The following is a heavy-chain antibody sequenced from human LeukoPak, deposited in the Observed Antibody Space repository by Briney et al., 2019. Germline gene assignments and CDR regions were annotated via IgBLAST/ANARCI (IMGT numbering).Heavy chain of an antibody. CDR2: ISATGGST. D-gene: IGHD6-19*01. CDR1: GFTFSSYG. Sequence: GGSLGLSCAASGFTFSSYGITWVRQAPGKGLEWVSTISATGGSTYYADSVKGRFTISRDNSKDTLCLQMNSLRAEDTAVYYCAKGGYSSGWRNYFDYWGQGTLVTVSS. V-gene: IGHV3-23*01. J-gene: IGHJ4*02. CDR3: AKGGYSSGWRNYFDY.